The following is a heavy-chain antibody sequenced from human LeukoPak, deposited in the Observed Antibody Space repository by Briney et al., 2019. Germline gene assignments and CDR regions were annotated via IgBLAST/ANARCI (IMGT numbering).Heavy chain of an antibody. V-gene: IGHV4-39*01. D-gene: IGHD2/OR15-2a*01. J-gene: IGHJ4*02. CDR3: ARHLLVAVIVGEGYFDY. CDR1: GGSISSSSYY. Sequence: PSETLSLTCTVSGGSISSSSYYWGWIRQPPGKGLEWIGSIYYSGSTYYNTSLKSRVTISVDTSKNQFSLKLSSVTAADTAVYYCARHLLVAVIVGEGYFDYWGQGTLVTVSS. CDR2: IYYSGST.